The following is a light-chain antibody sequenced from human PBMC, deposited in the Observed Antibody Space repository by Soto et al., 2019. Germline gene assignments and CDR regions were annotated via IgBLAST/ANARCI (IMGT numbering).Light chain of an antibody. CDR1: QSVRSS. J-gene: IGKJ3*01. V-gene: IGKV3-11*01. CDR3: QQRSNWPPEVT. Sequence: EIVLTQSRDTLSLSPGERATLSCRASQSVRSSLAWYQQKPGQAPRLLIYDASNRATGIPARFSGSGSGTDFTLTISSLEPEDFAVYYCQQRSNWPPEVTFGPGTKVDIK. CDR2: DAS.